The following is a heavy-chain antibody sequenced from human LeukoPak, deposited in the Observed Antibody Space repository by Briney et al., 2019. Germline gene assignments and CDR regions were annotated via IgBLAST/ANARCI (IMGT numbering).Heavy chain of an antibody. CDR2: ISWNSGSI. CDR3: AKADRGITIDYYFDY. D-gene: IGHD3-3*01. V-gene: IGHV3-9*01. CDR1: GFTFDDYA. Sequence: GGSLRLSCAASGFTFDDYAMHWVRQAPGKGLEWVSGISWNSGSIGYADSVKGRFTISRDNAKNSLYLQMNSPRAEDTALYYCAKADRGITIDYYFDYWGQGTLVTVSS. J-gene: IGHJ4*02.